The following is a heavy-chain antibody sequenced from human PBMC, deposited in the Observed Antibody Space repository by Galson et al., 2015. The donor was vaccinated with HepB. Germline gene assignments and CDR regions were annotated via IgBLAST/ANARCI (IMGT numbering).Heavy chain of an antibody. D-gene: IGHD1-7*01. Sequence: SVKVSCKASGYTFTSYAMHWVRQAPGQRLEWMGWINAGNGNTKYSQKFQGRVTITRDTSASTAYMELSSLRSEDTAVYYCARGITGTSWFDPWGQGTLVTVSS. J-gene: IGHJ5*02. V-gene: IGHV1-3*01. CDR2: INAGNGNT. CDR1: GYTFTSYA. CDR3: ARGITGTSWFDP.